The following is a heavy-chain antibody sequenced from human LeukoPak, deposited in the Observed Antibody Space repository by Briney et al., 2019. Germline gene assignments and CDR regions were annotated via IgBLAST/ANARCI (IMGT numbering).Heavy chain of an antibody. Sequence: GGSLRLSCAASGFTFSSHGMHWVRQSPGKGLEWVAFLRYDGSNKYYADSVKGRFTISRDNSKNTLYLQMNSLRAEDTAVYYCAKDEDALWFGGDPDYWGQGTLVTVSS. D-gene: IGHD3-10*01. V-gene: IGHV3-30*02. CDR1: GFTFSSHG. CDR2: LRYDGSNK. CDR3: AKDEDALWFGGDPDY. J-gene: IGHJ4*02.